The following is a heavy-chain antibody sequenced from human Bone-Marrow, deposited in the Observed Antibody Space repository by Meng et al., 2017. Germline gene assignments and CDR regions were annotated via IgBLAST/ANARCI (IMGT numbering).Heavy chain of an antibody. V-gene: IGHV5-51*01. CDR2: IYPGDPDT. Sequence: GESLKISCKGSGYSFTSYWSGWVRQMPGKGLEWMGIIYPGDPDTRYGPSFHGQVTISADKTISTAYLQWSSLKASNTAMYYGARLHWNDRYDALDIWGQGTMVTVSS. CDR1: GYSFTSYW. D-gene: IGHD1-1*01. J-gene: IGHJ3*02. CDR3: ARLHWNDRYDALDI.